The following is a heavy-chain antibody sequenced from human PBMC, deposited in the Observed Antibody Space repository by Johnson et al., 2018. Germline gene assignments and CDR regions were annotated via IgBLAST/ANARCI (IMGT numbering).Heavy chain of an antibody. D-gene: IGHD3-3*01. CDR2: IRWNRGSK. CDR1: GLTVSSNY. J-gene: IGHJ6*04. CDR3: ARLGVGYYDFWSGYYYLDV. Sequence: EVQLVESGGGLVQPGGSLRLSCAASGLTVSSNYMSWVRQAPGKGLEWVSGIRWNRGSKADADSVKGRFTISRENAKNSLYLQMNSLRAGDTAMYYCARLGVGYYDFWSGYYYLDVGGKGTTVTVSS. V-gene: IGHV3-66*02.